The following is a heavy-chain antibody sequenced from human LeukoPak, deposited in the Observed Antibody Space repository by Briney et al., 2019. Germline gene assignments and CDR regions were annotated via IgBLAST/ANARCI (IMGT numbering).Heavy chain of an antibody. CDR1: GGSIRSADYY. Sequence: SETLSLTCTVSGGSIRSADYYWSWIRQPPGKGLEWIGNIYNTGTTNYHPSLKSRATISLDTSKNQFSLKLSSVTAADTAVYFCARQGMVRENYFDCWGQGTLVTVSS. CDR2: IYNTGTT. V-gene: IGHV4-30-4*01. D-gene: IGHD3-10*01. J-gene: IGHJ4*02. CDR3: ARQGMVRENYFDC.